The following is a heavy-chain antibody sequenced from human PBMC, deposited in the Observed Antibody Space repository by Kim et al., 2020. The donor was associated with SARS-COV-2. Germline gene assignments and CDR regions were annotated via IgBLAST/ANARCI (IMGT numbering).Heavy chain of an antibody. CDR3: ARSYGSGRQHFDY. Sequence: GESLKISCQGSGYSFTYYWIAWVRQMPGKGLECMGIIYPGDSDTRYSPSFQGQVTISADKSISTAYLQWSSLKASDTAMYYCARSYGSGRQHFDYWGQGTLVTVSS. CDR1: GYSFTYYW. CDR2: IYPGDSDT. V-gene: IGHV5-51*01. D-gene: IGHD3-10*01. J-gene: IGHJ4*02.